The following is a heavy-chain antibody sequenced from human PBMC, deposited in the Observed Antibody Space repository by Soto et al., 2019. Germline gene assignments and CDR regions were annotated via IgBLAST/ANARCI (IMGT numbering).Heavy chain of an antibody. J-gene: IGHJ3*02. D-gene: IGHD1-26*01. CDR3: AREGATDAFDI. V-gene: IGHV4-34*01. CDR1: GGSFSGYY. Sequence: SETLSLTCAVYGGSFSGYYWRWIRQPPGKGLEWIGEINHSGSTNYNPFIKSRVTITVDTSKNQFSLKLGSVTAADTAVYYCAREGATDAFDIWGQGTMVTVSS. CDR2: INHSGST.